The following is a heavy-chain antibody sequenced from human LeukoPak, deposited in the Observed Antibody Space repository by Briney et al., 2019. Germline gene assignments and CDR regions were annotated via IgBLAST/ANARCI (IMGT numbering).Heavy chain of an antibody. V-gene: IGHV3-15*01. J-gene: IGHJ4*02. CDR2: IKSTTDGGTI. D-gene: IGHD6-19*01. Sequence: GGSLRLSCAASGFSFSDAWMSWVRQAPGKGLEWVGRIKSTTDGGTIDYGAPVKGRFTISRDDSKNTLYLQMNSLKTEDTALYYCRGSDRTRVFDYWGPGILVTVSS. CDR1: GFSFSDAW. CDR3: RGSDRTRVFDY.